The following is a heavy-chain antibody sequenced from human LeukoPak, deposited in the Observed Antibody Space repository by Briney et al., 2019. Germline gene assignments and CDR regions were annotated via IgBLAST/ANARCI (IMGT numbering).Heavy chain of an antibody. CDR3: GRGGYCSGGSCPAFDY. Sequence: PSETLSLTCTVSGVSISSYYWIWIPQPPGKGLEGIRYIYYSGSTNYHPSLTRRVTISVNTYKKEFSLKLSSVTAAYTAVYYCGRGGYCSGGSCPAFDYWGQGTLVTVSS. V-gene: IGHV4-59*01. CDR1: GVSISSYY. J-gene: IGHJ4*02. D-gene: IGHD2-15*01. CDR2: IYYSGST.